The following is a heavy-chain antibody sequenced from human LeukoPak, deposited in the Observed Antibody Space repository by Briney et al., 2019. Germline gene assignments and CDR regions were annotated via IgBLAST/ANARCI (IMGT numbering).Heavy chain of an antibody. V-gene: IGHV3-66*01. CDR3: ASYSSLDY. D-gene: IGHD6-19*01. J-gene: IGHJ4*02. Sequence: GGSLRLSCAASGFTVSNNYMSWVRQAPGKGLEWVSLIYSGGSTYYADSVKGRFTTSRDNSKNTLYLQMNSLRAEHTAVYYCASYSSLDYWGQGTLVTVSS. CDR1: GFTVSNNY. CDR2: IYSGGST.